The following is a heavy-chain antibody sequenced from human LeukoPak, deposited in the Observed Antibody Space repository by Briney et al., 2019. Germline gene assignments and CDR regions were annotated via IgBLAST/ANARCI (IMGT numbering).Heavy chain of an antibody. CDR3: ARGRSRSGWYPNPNFDY. J-gene: IGHJ4*02. Sequence: SETLSLTCAVYDGSFSGYYWSWIRQPPGKGLEWIGEINHSGRPNYNASLKSRVTISEDTSKNQFSLKLSSVTAADTAVYYCARGRSRSGWYPNPNFDYWGQGTLVTVSS. V-gene: IGHV4-34*01. CDR2: INHSGRP. CDR1: DGSFSGYY. D-gene: IGHD6-19*01.